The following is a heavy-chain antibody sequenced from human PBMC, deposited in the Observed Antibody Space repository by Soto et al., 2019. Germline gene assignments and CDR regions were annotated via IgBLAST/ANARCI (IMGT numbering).Heavy chain of an antibody. Sequence: QVQLVESGGGVVQPGRSLRLSCAASGFTFSSNAMHWVRQAQGKGLEWVAVISYDGSNKYYADSVKGRFTISRDNSKNTLYLQMNSLRAEDTAVYYCARDSGSTLVESFDYWGQGTLVTVSS. J-gene: IGHJ4*02. CDR2: ISYDGSNK. CDR1: GFTFSSNA. CDR3: ARDSGSTLVESFDY. D-gene: IGHD2-15*01. V-gene: IGHV3-30-3*01.